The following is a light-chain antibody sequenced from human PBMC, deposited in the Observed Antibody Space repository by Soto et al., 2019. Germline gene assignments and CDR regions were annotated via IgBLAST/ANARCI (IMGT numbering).Light chain of an antibody. Sequence: MTQSPATLSVSPGERATLSCRASQSVSSNLAWYQQKPGKAPNVLIYDASTLESGVPSRFSGSGSGTEFTLTISSLQPEDFATYYCQHYSTPITFGQGTRLEIK. CDR2: DAS. V-gene: IGKV1-5*01. CDR3: QHYSTPIT. CDR1: QSVSSN. J-gene: IGKJ5*01.